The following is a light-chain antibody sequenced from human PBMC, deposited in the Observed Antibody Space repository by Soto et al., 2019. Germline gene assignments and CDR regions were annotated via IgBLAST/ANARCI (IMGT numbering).Light chain of an antibody. CDR1: SSDVGSGNV. V-gene: IGLV2-23*01. CDR2: EAF. CDR3: CSHAGGDTYV. Sequence: QSALTQPASVSGSPGQSITISCTGTSSDVGSGNVVSWYQHYPGKAPQLMIYEAFQRPSGVSSRFSGSKSGNTASLTISGLQAEDEADYYCCSHAGGDTYVFGTGTKVTVL. J-gene: IGLJ1*01.